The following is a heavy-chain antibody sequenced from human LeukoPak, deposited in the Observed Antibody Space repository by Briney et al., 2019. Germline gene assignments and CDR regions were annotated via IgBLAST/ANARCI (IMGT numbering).Heavy chain of an antibody. D-gene: IGHD3-16*01. J-gene: IGHJ6*03. Sequence: SGGSLRLSCAASGFTFSSYAMSWVRQAPGKGLEWVSAISGSGGSTYYADSVKGRFTISRDNSKNTLYLQMNSLRAEDTAVYYCAKMGRPLYYYMDVWGKGTTVTVSS. CDR2: ISGSGGST. V-gene: IGHV3-23*01. CDR1: GFTFSSYA. CDR3: AKMGRPLYYYMDV.